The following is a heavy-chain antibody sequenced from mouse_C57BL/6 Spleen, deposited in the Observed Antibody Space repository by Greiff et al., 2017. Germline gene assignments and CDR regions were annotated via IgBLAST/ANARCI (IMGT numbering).Heavy chain of an antibody. CDR3: ARDSPYYYGSSYGFAY. Sequence: EVQRVESEGGLVQPGSSMKLSCTASGFTFSDYYMAWVRQVPEKGLEWVANINYDGSSTYYLDSLKSRFIISRDNAKNILYLQMSSLKSEDTATYYCARDSPYYYGSSYGFAYWGQGTLVTVSA. CDR2: INYDGSST. J-gene: IGHJ3*01. V-gene: IGHV5-16*01. D-gene: IGHD1-1*01. CDR1: GFTFSDYY.